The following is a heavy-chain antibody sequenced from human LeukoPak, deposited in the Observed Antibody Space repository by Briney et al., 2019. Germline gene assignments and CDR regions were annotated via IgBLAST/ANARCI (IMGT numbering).Heavy chain of an antibody. CDR2: IYYSGST. J-gene: IGHJ6*02. D-gene: IGHD3-3*01. V-gene: IGHV4-30-4*01. Sequence: SETLSLTCTVSGGSISSGDYYWSWIRQPPGKGLEWIGYIYYSGSTYYNPSLKSRVTISVDTSKNQFSLKLSSVTAADTAVYYCAWRSGLLVTIFGVVLPPANYYYGMDVWGQGTTVTVSS. CDR1: GGSISSGDYY. CDR3: AWRSGLLVTIFGVVLPPANYYYGMDV.